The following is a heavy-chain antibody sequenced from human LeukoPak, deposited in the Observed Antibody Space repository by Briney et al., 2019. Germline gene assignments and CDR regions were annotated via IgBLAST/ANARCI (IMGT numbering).Heavy chain of an antibody. J-gene: IGHJ4*02. CDR1: GYTLTELS. Sequence: GASVKVSCKVSGYTLTELSMHWVRQAPGKGLEWMRGFDPEDGETIYAQKFQGRVTMTEDTSTDTAYMELSSLRSEDTAVYYCATDRYCNTATCYRGPWYWGQGTLVTVSS. V-gene: IGHV1-24*01. D-gene: IGHD2/OR15-2a*01. CDR3: ATDRYCNTATCYRGPWY. CDR2: FDPEDGET.